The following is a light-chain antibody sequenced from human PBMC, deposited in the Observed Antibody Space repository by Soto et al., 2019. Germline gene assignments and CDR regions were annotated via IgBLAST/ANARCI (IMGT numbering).Light chain of an antibody. CDR2: DVT. CDR1: SSDVGGYNY. J-gene: IGLJ3*02. V-gene: IGLV2-11*01. CDR3: CSYAGSSTSV. Sequence: QSALTQPRSVSGSPGQSVTISCTGTSSDVGGYNYVSWYQQHPGKAPKLVIYDVTKRPSGVPDRFSGSKSGNRASLTISGLQTEDDADYYCCSYAGSSTSVFGGGTKLTV.